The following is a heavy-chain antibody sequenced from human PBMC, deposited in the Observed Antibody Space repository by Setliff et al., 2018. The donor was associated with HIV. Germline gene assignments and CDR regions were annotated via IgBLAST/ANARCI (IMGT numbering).Heavy chain of an antibody. D-gene: IGHD6-25*01. CDR1: GFTFSNYG. Sequence: GGSLRLSCTASGFTFSNYGMQWVRQAPGKGLEWVAVVWHDGRTKYYVDSVKGRFTISRDNSKNALYLQMNSLRAEDTGLYYCARSRPYNSALDYWGQGTLVTVSS. V-gene: IGHV3-33*01. J-gene: IGHJ4*02. CDR2: VWHDGRTK. CDR3: ARSRPYNSALDY.